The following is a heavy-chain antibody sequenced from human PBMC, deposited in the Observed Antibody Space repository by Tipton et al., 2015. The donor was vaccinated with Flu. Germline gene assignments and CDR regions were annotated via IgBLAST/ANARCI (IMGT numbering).Heavy chain of an antibody. V-gene: IGHV3-30-3*01. CDR1: GFTFSSYA. CDR3: ARGEVATITWGYYFDY. CDR2: ISYDGSNK. D-gene: IGHD5-12*01. Sequence: AVSGFTFSSYAMHWVRQAPGKGLEWVAVISYDGSNKYYADSVKGRFTISRDNSKNTLYLQMNSLRAEDTAVYYCARGEVATITWGYYFDYWGQGTLVTVSS. J-gene: IGHJ4*02.